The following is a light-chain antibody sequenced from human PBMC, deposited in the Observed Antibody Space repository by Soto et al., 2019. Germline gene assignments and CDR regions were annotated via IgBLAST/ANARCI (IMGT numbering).Light chain of an antibody. CDR3: TSYADNSWV. J-gene: IGLJ3*02. Sequence: QSALTQPPSASGSPGQPVTISCTGTSSDVGGYNRVSWYQHHPGKAPKLIIYEVFKRPSGVPDRFSGSKSGNTASLTVSGLRAEDEANYYCTSYADNSWVFGGGTKLTVL. V-gene: IGLV2-8*01. CDR2: EVF. CDR1: SSDVGGYNR.